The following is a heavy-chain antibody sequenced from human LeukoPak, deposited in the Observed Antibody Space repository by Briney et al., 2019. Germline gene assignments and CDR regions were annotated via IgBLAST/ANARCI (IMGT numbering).Heavy chain of an antibody. J-gene: IGHJ4*02. CDR1: GGSFSGYY. V-gene: IGHV4-34*01. Sequence: SETLSLTCAVYGGSFSGYYWSWIRQPPGKGLEWIGEINHSGSTNYNPSLKSRVTISVDTSKNQFSLKLSSVTAADTAVYYCARVLVRGVISYWGQGTLVTVSS. CDR2: INHSGST. D-gene: IGHD3-10*01. CDR3: ARVLVRGVISY.